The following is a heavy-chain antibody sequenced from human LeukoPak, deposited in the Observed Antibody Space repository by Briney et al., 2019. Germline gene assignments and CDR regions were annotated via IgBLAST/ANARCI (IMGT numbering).Heavy chain of an antibody. J-gene: IGHJ2*01. CDR1: GYTFTGYY. V-gene: IGHV1-2*02. CDR3: ARGRGTTMVRGVITNYFDL. D-gene: IGHD3-10*01. CDR2: INPNSGGT. Sequence: ASVMVSCKASGYTFTGYYMHWVRQAPGQGLEWMGWINPNSGGTNYAQRFLGSVTMTGDTSINTAFMELSRLRSDDTAIYYCARGRGTTMVRGVITNYFDLWGRGSLVTVSS.